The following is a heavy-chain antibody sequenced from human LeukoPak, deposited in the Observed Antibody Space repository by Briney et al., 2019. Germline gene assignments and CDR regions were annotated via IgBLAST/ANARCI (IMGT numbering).Heavy chain of an antibody. J-gene: IGHJ4*02. D-gene: IGHD2-8*02. CDR3: ARGLLGIDY. Sequence: GGSLRLSCAASGFTLSSYWMHWVRQAPGKGLVRVSVIYTDGSSTTYADSVKGRFTISRDNARNTLYLQMNSLRAEDTAIYYCARGLLGIDYWGQGTLVTVSS. CDR1: GFTLSSYW. CDR2: IYTDGSST. V-gene: IGHV3-74*01.